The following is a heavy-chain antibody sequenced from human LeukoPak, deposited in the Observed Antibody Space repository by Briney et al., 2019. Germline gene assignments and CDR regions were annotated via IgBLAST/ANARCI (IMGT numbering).Heavy chain of an antibody. Sequence: GRSLRLSCAASGFTFSSYGMHWVRQAPGKGLEWVAVISYDGSDKFYADSVKGRFTFSRDNSKNTLYLQMNSLRAEDTAVYYCAKGTRRGYEFLGDYWGQGTLVTVSS. CDR3: AKGTRRGYEFLGDY. V-gene: IGHV3-30*18. CDR1: GFTFSSYG. J-gene: IGHJ4*02. D-gene: IGHD5-12*01. CDR2: ISYDGSDK.